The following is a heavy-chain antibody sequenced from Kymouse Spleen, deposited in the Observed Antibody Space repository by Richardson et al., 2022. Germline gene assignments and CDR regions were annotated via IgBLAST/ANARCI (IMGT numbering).Heavy chain of an antibody. CDR3: TTPHYYDSSGSLYYYYGMDV. Sequence: EVQLVESGGGLVKPGGSLRLSCAASGFTFSNAWMSWVRQAPGKGLEWVGRIKSKTDGGTTDYAAPVKGRFTISRDDSKNTLYLQMNSLKTEDTAVYYCTTPHYYDSSGSLYYYYGMDVWGQGTTVTVSS. D-gene: IGHD3-22*01. CDR1: GFTFSNAW. J-gene: IGHJ6*02. CDR2: IKSKTDGGTT. V-gene: IGHV3-15*01.